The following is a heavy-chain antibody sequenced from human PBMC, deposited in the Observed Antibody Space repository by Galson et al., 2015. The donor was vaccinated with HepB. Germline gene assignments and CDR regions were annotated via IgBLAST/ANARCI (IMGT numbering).Heavy chain of an antibody. D-gene: IGHD4/OR15-4a*01. J-gene: IGHJ4*02. CDR1: GYTFTING. Sequence: SVKVSCKASGYTFTINGISWVRQAPGKGLEWMGWISANNGDTKYAQKLQGRVTMTRDTSTSIAYLELRSLRSDDTAAYYCARDRDYRFDYWGQGTLVTVSS. V-gene: IGHV1-18*04. CDR3: ARDRDYRFDY. CDR2: ISANNGDT.